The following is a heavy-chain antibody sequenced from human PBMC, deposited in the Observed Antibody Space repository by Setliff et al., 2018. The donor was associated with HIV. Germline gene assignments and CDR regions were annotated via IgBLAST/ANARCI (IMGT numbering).Heavy chain of an antibody. Sequence: GESLKISCVGTGFAFSTFDMNWVRQTPGKGLGWVAAVSPDGGVTYYPDSLRGRFTVSRDNSKNMLFLQMNDLGAEDSAIYYCAKPTSGFYPRPYDMWGHGTKVTVSS. V-gene: IGHV3-23*01. CDR2: VSPDGGVT. CDR1: GFAFSTFD. CDR3: AKPTSGFYPRPYDM. D-gene: IGHD5-12*01. J-gene: IGHJ3*02.